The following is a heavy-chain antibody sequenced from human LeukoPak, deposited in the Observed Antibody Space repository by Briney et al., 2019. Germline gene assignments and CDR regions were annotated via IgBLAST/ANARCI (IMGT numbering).Heavy chain of an antibody. V-gene: IGHV1-18*01. CDR3: ARWRQERYYYDSSGYYPQYYYGMDV. CDR1: GYTFTSYG. D-gene: IGHD3-22*01. J-gene: IGHJ6*02. CDR2: ISAYNGNT. Sequence: ASVTVSCTASGYTFTSYGISWVRQAPGQGLEWMGWISAYNGNTNYAQKLQGRVTMTTDTSTSTAYMELRSLRSDDTAVYYCARWRQERYYYDSSGYYPQYYYGMDVWGQGTTVTVSS.